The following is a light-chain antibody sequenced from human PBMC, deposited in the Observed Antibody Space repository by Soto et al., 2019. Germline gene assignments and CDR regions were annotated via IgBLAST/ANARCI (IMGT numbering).Light chain of an antibody. Sequence: QSVLTQPPSVSGTPGQRVTISCSGSNSNLGINVVNWYQQLPGTAPKLLMYSNNQRPSGVPDRFSVSKSGTSASLAISGLQSEDEADYYCAAWDDSLNGWVFGGGTKVTVL. CDR3: AAWDDSLNGWV. J-gene: IGLJ3*02. CDR1: NSNLGINV. CDR2: SNN. V-gene: IGLV1-44*01.